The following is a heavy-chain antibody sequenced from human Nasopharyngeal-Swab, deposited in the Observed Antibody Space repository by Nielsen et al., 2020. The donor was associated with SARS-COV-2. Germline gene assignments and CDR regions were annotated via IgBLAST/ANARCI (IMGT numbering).Heavy chain of an antibody. V-gene: IGHV3-11*01. Sequence: GESLKISCAASGFTFSDYYMSWVRPAPGKGLEWVSYISSSGSTIYYADSVKGRFTISRDNAKNSLYLQMNSLRAEDTAVYYCARDPFGGARFDYWGQGTLVTVSS. CDR3: ARDPFGGARFDY. J-gene: IGHJ4*02. CDR2: ISSSGSTI. D-gene: IGHD3-10*01. CDR1: GFTFSDYY.